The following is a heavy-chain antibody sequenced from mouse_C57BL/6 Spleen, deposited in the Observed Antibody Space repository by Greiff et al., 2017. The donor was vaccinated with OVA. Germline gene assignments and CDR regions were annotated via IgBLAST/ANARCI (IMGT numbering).Heavy chain of an antibody. CDR1: GFSLTSYG. CDR2: IWSDGST. D-gene: IGHD2-4*01. J-gene: IGHJ2*01. CDR3: ARGDDYIFDY. Sequence: QVQLKESGPGLVAPSQSLSITCTVSGFSLTSYGVHWVRQPPGKGLEWLVVIWSDGSTTYNSALKSRLSISKDNPKRQVFLKMNSLQTDDTAVYYCARGDDYIFDYWGQGTTLTVSS. V-gene: IGHV2-6*03.